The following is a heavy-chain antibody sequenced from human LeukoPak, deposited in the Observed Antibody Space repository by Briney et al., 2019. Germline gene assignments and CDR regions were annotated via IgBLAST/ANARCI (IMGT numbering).Heavy chain of an antibody. D-gene: IGHD2-2*01. J-gene: IGHJ6*02. CDR2: ISAYNGNT. CDR1: VYTFTSYG. Sequence: ASVTVSYKASVYTFTSYGISRGRQAPGQGLEWMGRISAYNGNTNYAQKLQGRVTMTTDTSTSTAYMELRSLRSDDTAVYYCARDLRAAIGAHYYYYGMDVWGQGTTVTVSS. V-gene: IGHV1-18*01. CDR3: ARDLRAAIGAHYYYYGMDV.